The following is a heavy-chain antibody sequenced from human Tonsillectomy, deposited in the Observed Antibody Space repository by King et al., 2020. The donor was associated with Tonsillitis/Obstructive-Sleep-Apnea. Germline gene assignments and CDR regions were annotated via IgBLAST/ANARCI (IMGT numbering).Heavy chain of an antibody. J-gene: IGHJ4*02. CDR2: IWYDGSNQ. V-gene: IGHV3-33*01. CDR3: ARASDYVIYYFDY. Sequence: VQLVESGGGVVQPGRSLRLSCAASRFTLSSYGMHWVRQAPGKGREWVAVIWYDGSNQYYADSVKGRFTISRDNSKNTLYLQMNSLSAGDTAVYYCARASDYVIYYFDYWGQGALVTVSS. D-gene: IGHD4-17*01. CDR1: RFTLSSYG.